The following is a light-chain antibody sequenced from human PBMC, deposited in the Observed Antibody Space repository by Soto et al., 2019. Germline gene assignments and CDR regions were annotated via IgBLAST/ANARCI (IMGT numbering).Light chain of an antibody. J-gene: IGLJ1*01. CDR2: EVN. CDR3: SSYAGSSNV. CDR1: SSDVGGYNY. Sequence: QSALTQPPSASGPPGQSVAISCTGTSSDVGGYNYVSWYQQHPGKAPKLMIYEVNKRPSGVPDRFSGSKSGNTASLTVSGLQAEDEADYYCSSYAGSSNVFXTGTKVTVL. V-gene: IGLV2-8*01.